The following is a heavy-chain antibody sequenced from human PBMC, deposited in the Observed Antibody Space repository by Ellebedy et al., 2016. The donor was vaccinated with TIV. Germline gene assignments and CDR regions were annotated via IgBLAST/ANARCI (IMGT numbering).Heavy chain of an antibody. CDR3: ARVEVTDDY. J-gene: IGHJ4*02. D-gene: IGHD2-21*02. CDR1: GFTFSTYW. V-gene: IGHV3-74*01. Sequence: GGSLRLXCVASGFTFSTYWMHWVRQAPGKGPVWVARINTGGSTTTYADSVKGRFTISRDNAENTLYLQMNSLRVEDTAVYYCARVEVTDDYWGQGTLVTVSS. CDR2: INTGGSTT.